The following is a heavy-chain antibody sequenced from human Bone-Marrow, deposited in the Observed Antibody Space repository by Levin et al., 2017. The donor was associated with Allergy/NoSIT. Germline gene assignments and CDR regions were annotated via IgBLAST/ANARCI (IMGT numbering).Heavy chain of an antibody. V-gene: IGHV4-39*01. J-gene: IGHJ5*02. Sequence: SQTLSLTCTVSGGSITSSSDFWAWIRQPPGKGLEWIGSIYYVGNTYYNPSLKSRVTISEDTSKNQFSLKRKSVTAADTAGYYCSRQSGSGSHDEYNWFDPWGQGTLVTVSS. CDR3: SRQSGSGSHDEYNWFDP. CDR1: GGSITSSSDF. CDR2: IYYVGNT. D-gene: IGHD3-10*01.